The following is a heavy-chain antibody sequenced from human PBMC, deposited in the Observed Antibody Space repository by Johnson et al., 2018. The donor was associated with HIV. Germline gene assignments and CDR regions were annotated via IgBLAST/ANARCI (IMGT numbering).Heavy chain of an antibody. CDR2: IKQDGSEK. D-gene: IGHD1-26*01. Sequence: VQLVESGGGLVQPGGSLRLSCAASGFTFSSYWMSWVRQAPGKGLEWVANIKQDGSEKYYVDSVKGRFNISRDNAKNSLFLQMNSLRAEDTAVYYCARDLSEGELGHAFDIWGQGTMVTVSS. V-gene: IGHV3-7*03. CDR1: GFTFSSYW. J-gene: IGHJ3*02. CDR3: ARDLSEGELGHAFDI.